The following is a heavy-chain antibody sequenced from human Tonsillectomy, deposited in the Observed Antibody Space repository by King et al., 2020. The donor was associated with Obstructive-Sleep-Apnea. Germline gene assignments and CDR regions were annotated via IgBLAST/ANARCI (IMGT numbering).Heavy chain of an antibody. V-gene: IGHV4-31*03. Sequence: QLQESGPGLVKPSQTLSLTCTVSGGSISSGGYYWNWIRQHPGKGLEWIGYIFNSGSTYYNPSLKSRVTVSVDTSKNQFSLKLRSVTAADTAVYYSAGGVDDYYGSGSYYYLIRHLDYWGQGTLVTVSS. CDR3: AGGVDDYYGSGSYYYLIRHLDY. D-gene: IGHD3-10*01. CDR1: GGSISSGGYY. CDR2: IFNSGST. J-gene: IGHJ4*02.